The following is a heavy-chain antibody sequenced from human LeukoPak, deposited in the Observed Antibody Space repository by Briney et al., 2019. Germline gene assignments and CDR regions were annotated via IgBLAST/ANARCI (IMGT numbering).Heavy chain of an antibody. Sequence: GRSLRLSCAASGFTFSSYGMHWVRQAPGKGLEWVAVISYDGSNKYYGDSVKGRFTVSRDNSKNTLYLQMNSLRAEDTAVYYCAKDFTVSHYYYYGMDVWGQGTAVTVSS. CDR3: AKDFTVSHYYYYGMDV. V-gene: IGHV3-30*18. CDR1: GFTFSSYG. CDR2: ISYDGSNK. J-gene: IGHJ6*02. D-gene: IGHD4-17*01.